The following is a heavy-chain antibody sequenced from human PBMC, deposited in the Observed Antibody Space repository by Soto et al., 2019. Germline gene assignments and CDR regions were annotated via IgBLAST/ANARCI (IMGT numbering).Heavy chain of an antibody. D-gene: IGHD2-15*01. V-gene: IGHV3-11*01. CDR2: ISSSGSTI. CDR3: ERDLHNVVVAVIDAFDI. Sequence: PGGSLRLSCAASGFTFSDYYMSWIRQAPGKGMEGVSFISSSGSTICYADSVKGRFTISRANATISVSLQMNSRRAQDTAVYYCERDLHNVVVAVIDAFDIWCQGTMVTVS. J-gene: IGHJ3*02. CDR1: GFTFSDYY.